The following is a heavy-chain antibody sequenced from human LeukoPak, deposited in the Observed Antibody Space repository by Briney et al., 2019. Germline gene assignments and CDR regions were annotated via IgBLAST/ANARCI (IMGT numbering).Heavy chain of an antibody. D-gene: IGHD3-10*01. CDR2: IFHDGNT. CDR3: ARHGSGYNAMDV. CDR1: GGSVNNYW. J-gene: IGHJ6*04. Sequence: TSETLSLTCAVSGGSVNNYWWSWVRQPPGKGLEWIGEIFHDGNTNYNPSLESRVTISVDRSNNQFSLKLISVTAADTAVYYCARHGSGYNAMDVWGQRDHGHRLL. V-gene: IGHV4-4*02.